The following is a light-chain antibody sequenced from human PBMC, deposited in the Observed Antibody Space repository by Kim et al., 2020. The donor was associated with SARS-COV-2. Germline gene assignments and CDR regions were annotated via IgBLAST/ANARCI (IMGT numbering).Light chain of an antibody. CDR2: GKN. CDR3: NSRDSSGNHLYVV. CDR1: SLRSYY. V-gene: IGLV3-19*01. Sequence: SSELTQDPAVSVALGQTVRITCQGDSLRSYYASWYQQKPGQAPVLVIYGKNNRPSGIPDRFSGSSSGNTASLTITRAQAEDEADYYCNSRDSSGNHLYVV. J-gene: IGLJ2*01.